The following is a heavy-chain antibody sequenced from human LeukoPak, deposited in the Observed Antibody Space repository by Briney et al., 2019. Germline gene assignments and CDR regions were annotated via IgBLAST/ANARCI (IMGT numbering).Heavy chain of an antibody. CDR2: IIPIFGTA. D-gene: IGHD2-15*01. Sequence: SVKVSCKASGYTFTSYYMHWVRQAPGQGLEWMGGIIPIFGTANYAQKFQGRVTITADESTSTAYMELSSLRSEDTAVYYCARHRALGQIPRTPYYYYGMDVWGQGTTVTVSS. V-gene: IGHV1-69*13. CDR3: ARHRALGQIPRTPYYYYGMDV. CDR1: GYTFTSYY. J-gene: IGHJ6*02.